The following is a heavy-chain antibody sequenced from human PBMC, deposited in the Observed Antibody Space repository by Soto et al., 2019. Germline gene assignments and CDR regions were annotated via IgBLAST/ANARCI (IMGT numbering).Heavy chain of an antibody. J-gene: IGHJ6*03. V-gene: IGHV4-31*03. CDR2: IYYSGST. CDR1: GGSISSGGYY. D-gene: IGHD3-10*01. CDR3: ARGVRALLYMDV. Sequence: LSLTCTVSGGSISSGGYYWSWIRQHPGKGLEWIGYIYYSGSTYYNPSLKSRVTISVDTSKNQFSLKLSSVTAADTAVYYCARGVRALLYMDVWGKGTTVTVSS.